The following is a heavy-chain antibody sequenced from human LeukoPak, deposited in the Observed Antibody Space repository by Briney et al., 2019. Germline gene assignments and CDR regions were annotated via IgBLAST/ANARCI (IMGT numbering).Heavy chain of an antibody. Sequence: GGSLRPSCAASGFXFSSNEMNWVRQAPGRGLEWVSYTSSSGNTIYYSDSVKGRFTISRDNAKNSLYLQMNSLTAEDTAIYYCARAALGLQTFDYWGQGTLVTVSS. CDR2: TSSSGNTI. D-gene: IGHD2-21*02. J-gene: IGHJ4*02. CDR1: GFXFSSNE. CDR3: ARAALGLQTFDY. V-gene: IGHV3-48*03.